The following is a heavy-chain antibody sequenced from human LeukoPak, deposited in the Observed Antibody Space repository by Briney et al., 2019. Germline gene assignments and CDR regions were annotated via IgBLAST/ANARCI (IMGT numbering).Heavy chain of an antibody. CDR2: IKNDGAVK. D-gene: IGHD6-13*01. CDR1: GFTFSYHW. J-gene: IGHJ4*02. CDR3: AKDSYSKGDF. Sequence: GGSLRLSCAASGFTFSYHWMTWVRQAPGKGLERVANIKNDGAVKNYVDSVKGRFTISRDNAKNSLYLQMNSLRAEDTAVYYCAKDSYSKGDFWGQGVLVTVSS. V-gene: IGHV3-7*01.